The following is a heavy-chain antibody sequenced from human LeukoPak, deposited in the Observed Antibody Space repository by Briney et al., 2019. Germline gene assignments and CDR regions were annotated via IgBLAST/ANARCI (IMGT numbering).Heavy chain of an antibody. V-gene: IGHV3-74*01. D-gene: IGHD1/OR15-1a*01. Sequence: AGGSLRLSCAASGFTFSNYWMHWVRQAPGKGLVWVSRMNSDGSSANYADSVEGRFTISRDNAKNSLYLQMNNLRAEDTAVYYCARPRASGTTNDAFDIWGQGTMVTVSS. CDR3: ARPRASGTTNDAFDI. J-gene: IGHJ3*02. CDR1: GFTFSNYW. CDR2: MNSDGSSA.